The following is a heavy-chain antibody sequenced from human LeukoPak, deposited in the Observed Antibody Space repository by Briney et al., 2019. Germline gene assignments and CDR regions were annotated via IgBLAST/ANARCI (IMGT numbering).Heavy chain of an antibody. CDR1: GFTFSNAW. D-gene: IGHD3-10*01. CDR3: TTLLWFGELLSDY. V-gene: IGHV3-15*01. CDR2: IKSKTDGGTT. J-gene: IGHJ4*02. Sequence: GGSLRLSCAASGFTFSNAWMSWARQAPGKGLEWVGRIKSKTDGGTTDYAAPVKGRFTISRDDSKNTLYLQMNSLKTEDTAVYYCTTLLWFGELLSDYWGQGTLVTVSS.